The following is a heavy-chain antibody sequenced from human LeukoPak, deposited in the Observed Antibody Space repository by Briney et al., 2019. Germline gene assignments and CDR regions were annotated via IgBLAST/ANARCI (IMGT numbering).Heavy chain of an antibody. CDR3: AKDLAAAEELVDC. CDR2: ISYDGSNK. V-gene: IGHV3-30*18. CDR1: GFTFSSYG. D-gene: IGHD6-13*01. Sequence: GGSLRLSCAASGFTFSSYGMHWVRQAPGKGLEWVAVISYDGSNKYYADSVKGRFTISRDNSKNTLYLQMNSLRAEDTAVYYCAKDLAAAEELVDCWGQGTLVTVSS. J-gene: IGHJ4*02.